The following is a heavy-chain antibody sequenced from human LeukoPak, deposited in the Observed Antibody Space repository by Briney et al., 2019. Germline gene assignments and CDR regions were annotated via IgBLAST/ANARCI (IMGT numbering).Heavy chain of an antibody. CDR2: IYTSGST. V-gene: IGHV4-61*02. J-gene: IGHJ3*02. CDR3: ARDSEDGDDAFDI. D-gene: IGHD4-17*01. CDR1: GGSISSGSYY. Sequence: SETLSLTCTVSGGSISSGSYYWSWIRQPAGKGLEWIGRIYTSGSTNYNPSLKSRVTISVDTYKNQFSLKLSSVTAADTAVYYCARDSEDGDDAFDIWGQGTMVTVSS.